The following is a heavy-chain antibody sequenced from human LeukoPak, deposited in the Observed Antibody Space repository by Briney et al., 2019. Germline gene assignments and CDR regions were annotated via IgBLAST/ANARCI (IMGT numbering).Heavy chain of an antibody. CDR3: ARDPYGSGSTSFDI. J-gene: IGHJ3*02. CDR2: IWYDASNK. D-gene: IGHD3-10*01. V-gene: IGHV3-33*01. Sequence: PGRSLRLSCAASGFSFSRHGMHWVRQTPGKGLEWVAAIWYDASNKYYADSVKGRFIISRDNSKNTLYLQVNSLRAEDTAVYYCARDPYGSGSTSFDIWGQGTMVTVSS. CDR1: GFSFSRHG.